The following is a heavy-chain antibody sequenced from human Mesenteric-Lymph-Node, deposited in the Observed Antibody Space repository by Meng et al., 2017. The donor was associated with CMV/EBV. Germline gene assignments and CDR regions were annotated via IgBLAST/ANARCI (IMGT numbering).Heavy chain of an antibody. CDR2: ISTFNGNT. D-gene: IGHD2-2*01. V-gene: IGHV1-18*04. J-gene: IGHJ4*02. Sequence: ASVKVSCKASGYTFTDHYMHWVRQAPGQGLEWLGWISTFNGNTNYAQTLQGRVTLTRDPSSSTAYMDMTSLTSDDTAMYYCARVYCSGTSCYAPRLDSWGQGTLVTVSS. CDR3: ARVYCSGTSCYAPRLDS. CDR1: GYTFTDHY.